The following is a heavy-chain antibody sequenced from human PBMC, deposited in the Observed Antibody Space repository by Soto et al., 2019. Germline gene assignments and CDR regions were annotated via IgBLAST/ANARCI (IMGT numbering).Heavy chain of an antibody. CDR1: GSAFSNYA. J-gene: IGHJ6*02. V-gene: IGHV3-23*01. D-gene: IGHD2-15*01. CDR2: ITGGGDST. Sequence: EVQLLESGGGLVQPGGSLRLSCAASGSAFSNYAMSWVRQAPGKGLEWVSAITGGGDSTFYADSVKGRFTISRDNTKNTLHLQRDSLRADDTALYYCAKGPCRTGSCYGREDVWGQGTTVIVSS. CDR3: AKGPCRTGSCYGREDV.